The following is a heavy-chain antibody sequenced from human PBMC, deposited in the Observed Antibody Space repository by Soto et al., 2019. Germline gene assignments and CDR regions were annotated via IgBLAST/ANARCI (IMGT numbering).Heavy chain of an antibody. CDR1: GGSFSAYY. J-gene: IGHJ6*02. CDR3: ARDAGASRYYGMDV. V-gene: IGHV4-34*01. Sequence: PSETLSLTCAVYGGSFSAYYWSWIRQPPGKGLEWIGEINHSGGTSYNPSLKSRVTISVDTSKSQFSLKLTSVTAADTAVYYCARDAGASRYYGMDVWGQGTTVTVSS. D-gene: IGHD2-8*02. CDR2: INHSGGT.